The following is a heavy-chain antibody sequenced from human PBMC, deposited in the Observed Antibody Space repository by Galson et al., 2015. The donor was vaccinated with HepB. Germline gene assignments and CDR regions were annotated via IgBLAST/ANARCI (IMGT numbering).Heavy chain of an antibody. Sequence: SLRLSCAASGFTFGDYAMSWFRQAPGKGLEWVGFIRSKAYGGTTEYAASVKGRFTISRDDSKSIAYLQMNSLKTEDTAVYYCTRGYYYDSSGYYYVGHFQHWGQGTLVTVSS. CDR2: IRSKAYGGTT. CDR3: TRGYYYDSSGYYYVGHFQH. J-gene: IGHJ1*01. CDR1: GFTFGDYA. V-gene: IGHV3-49*03. D-gene: IGHD3-22*01.